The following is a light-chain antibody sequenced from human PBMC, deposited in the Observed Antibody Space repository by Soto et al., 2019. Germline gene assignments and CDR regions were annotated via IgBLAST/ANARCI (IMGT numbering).Light chain of an antibody. V-gene: IGLV2-14*01. CDR3: SSYTLRNTLVL. Sequence: QSALTQPASVSGSPGQSITISCTGTSSDVGGYNFVSWYQQHPGKAPRLIIYEVSSRPSGVSYRFSGSKSGNTASLNFSGLQAEDEADYYCSSYTLRNTLVLFGGGTKLTVL. CDR1: SSDVGGYNF. CDR2: EVS. J-gene: IGLJ3*02.